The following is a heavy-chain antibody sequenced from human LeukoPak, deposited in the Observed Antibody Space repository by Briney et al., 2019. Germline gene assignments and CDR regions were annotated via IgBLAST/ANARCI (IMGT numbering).Heavy chain of an antibody. CDR2: INQDGSEK. V-gene: IGHV3-7*01. CDR3: AGGDTSGWYKDY. D-gene: IGHD6-19*01. Sequence: GGSLRLSCAASGFTFSSYWMSWVRQAPGKGLEWVANINQDGSEKYYVDSVKGRFTISRDNAKNSLYLQMNSLRAEDTAVYYCAGGDTSGWYKDYWGQGSLVTVSS. J-gene: IGHJ4*02. CDR1: GFTFSSYW.